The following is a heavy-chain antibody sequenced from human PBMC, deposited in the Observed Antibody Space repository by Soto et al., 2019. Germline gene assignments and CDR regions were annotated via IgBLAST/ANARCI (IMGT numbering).Heavy chain of an antibody. Sequence: GGSLRLSCAASGFTFSSYWMHWVRQAPGKGLVWVSRINSDGSSTSYADSVKGRFTISRDNAKNTLYLQMNSLRAEDTAVYYCARSAVAGYWYFDLWGRGTLVTVSS. D-gene: IGHD6-19*01. CDR2: INSDGSST. CDR3: ARSAVAGYWYFDL. CDR1: GFTFSSYW. V-gene: IGHV3-74*01. J-gene: IGHJ2*01.